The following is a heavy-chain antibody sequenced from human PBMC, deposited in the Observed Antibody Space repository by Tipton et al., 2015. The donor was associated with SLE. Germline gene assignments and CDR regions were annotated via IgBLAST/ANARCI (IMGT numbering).Heavy chain of an antibody. Sequence: TLSLTCTVSGGSISSYYWSWIRQPPGKGLEWIGYIYYSGSTNYNPSLKSRVTISVDTSKNQFSLKLSSVTAADTAVYYCARVIAVAGGGFDYGGQGTLVTVSA. CDR1: GGSISSYY. J-gene: IGHJ4*02. V-gene: IGHV4-59*01. CDR2: IYYSGST. CDR3: ARVIAVAGGGFDY. D-gene: IGHD6-19*01.